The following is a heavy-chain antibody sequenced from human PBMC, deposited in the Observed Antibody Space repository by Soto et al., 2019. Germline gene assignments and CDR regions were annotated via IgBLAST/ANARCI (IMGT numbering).Heavy chain of an antibody. CDR3: IVRYPYYFDY. J-gene: IGHJ4*02. CDR2: IKSKTDGGTT. V-gene: IGHV3-15*07. D-gene: IGHD2-21*01. CDR1: GFTFSNAW. Sequence: EVQLVESGGGLVKPGGSLRLSCAASGFTFSNAWMNWVRQAPGKGLEWVGRIKSKTDGGTTDYAAHVKGRFTISRDDSKNTLYLQMNSLKTEDTAGYYCIVRYPYYFDYWGQGTLVTVSS.